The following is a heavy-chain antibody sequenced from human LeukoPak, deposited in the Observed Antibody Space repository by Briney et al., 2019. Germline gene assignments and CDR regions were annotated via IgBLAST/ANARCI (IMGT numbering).Heavy chain of an antibody. J-gene: IGHJ4*02. CDR1: GYTFTSYG. D-gene: IGHD3-9*01. CDR2: ISAYNGNT. CDR3: ARLRYFDWLSGGYYFDY. Sequence: ASVKVSCKASGYTFTSYGISCVRQAPGQGLEWMGWISAYNGNTNYAQKLQGRVTMTADTSTSTAYMELRSLRSDDTAVYYCARLRYFDWLSGGYYFDYWGQGTLVTVSS. V-gene: IGHV1-18*01.